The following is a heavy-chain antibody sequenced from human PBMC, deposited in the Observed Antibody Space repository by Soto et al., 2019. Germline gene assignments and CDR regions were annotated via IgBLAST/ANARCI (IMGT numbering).Heavy chain of an antibody. Sequence: EVQLLESGGGLVQPGGSLRLSCAASGFTFNNYAMTWFRQAPGKGLEWVPAISVGGDTTSYADSVKGRFTVSRDGSKNTLYLQMRSLRAEDTALYYCAKGRGGSGSLTPRVDFWGQGTLVTVSS. D-gene: IGHD3-10*01. CDR1: GFTFNNYA. V-gene: IGHV3-23*01. CDR3: AKGRGGSGSLTPRVDF. CDR2: ISVGGDTT. J-gene: IGHJ4*02.